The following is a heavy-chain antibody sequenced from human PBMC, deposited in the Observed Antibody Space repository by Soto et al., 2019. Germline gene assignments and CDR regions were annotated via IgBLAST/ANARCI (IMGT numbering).Heavy chain of an antibody. Sequence: GGSLRLSCAASGFTFSSYAMHWVRQAPGKGLEWVAVISYDGSNKYYADSVKGRFTISRDNSKNTLYLQMNSLRAEDTAVYYCARGSSSGWTFDYWGQGTLVTVSS. V-gene: IGHV3-30-3*01. J-gene: IGHJ4*02. CDR3: ARGSSSGWTFDY. CDR1: GFTFSSYA. D-gene: IGHD6-19*01. CDR2: ISYDGSNK.